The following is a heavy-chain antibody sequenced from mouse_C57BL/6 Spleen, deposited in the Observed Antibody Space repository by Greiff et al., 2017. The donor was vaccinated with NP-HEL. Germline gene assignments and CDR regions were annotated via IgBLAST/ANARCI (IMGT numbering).Heavy chain of an antibody. V-gene: IGHV14-1*01. J-gene: IGHJ1*03. CDR3: TTRSNYEYFDV. CDR1: GFNIKDYY. CDR2: IDPEDGDT. Sequence: VHVKQSGAELVRPGASVKLSCTASGFNIKDYYMHWVKQRPEQGLEWIGRIDPEDGDTEYAPKFQGKATMTADTSSNTAYLQLSSLTSEDTAVYYCTTRSNYEYFDVWGTGTTVTVSS. D-gene: IGHD2-5*01.